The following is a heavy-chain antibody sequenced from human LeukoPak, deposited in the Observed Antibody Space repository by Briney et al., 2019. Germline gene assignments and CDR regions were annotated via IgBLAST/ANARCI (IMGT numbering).Heavy chain of an antibody. J-gene: IGHJ6*02. V-gene: IGHV3-66*01. CDR1: GFIVSTNY. Sequence: PGGSLRLSCAASGFIVSTNYMTWVRQAPRKGLEWVSIIYSDGSTHYADSVKGRFTISIDNSKNTLYLQMNSLGAEDTAVYYCARDRFNGMDVWGQGTTVTVSS. D-gene: IGHD3-3*01. CDR2: IYSDGST. CDR3: ARDRFNGMDV.